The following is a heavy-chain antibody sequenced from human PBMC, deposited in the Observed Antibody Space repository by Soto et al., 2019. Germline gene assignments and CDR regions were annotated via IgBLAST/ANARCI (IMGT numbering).Heavy chain of an antibody. Sequence: PGEPLKVAWKGSGYRFASYWIGWVRQMPGKDLEWMGIIYPGDSDTRYSPSFQGQVTISADKSLRTAYLQWTSLKASDTALYYCARTRSFTLGFYYDGMDVWGQGTTVTVSS. D-gene: IGHD6-6*01. J-gene: IGHJ6*02. CDR3: ARTRSFTLGFYYDGMDV. CDR2: IYPGDSDT. CDR1: GYRFASYW. V-gene: IGHV5-51*01.